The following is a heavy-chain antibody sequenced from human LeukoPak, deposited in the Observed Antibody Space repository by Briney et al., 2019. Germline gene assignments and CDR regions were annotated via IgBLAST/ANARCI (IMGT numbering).Heavy chain of an antibody. Sequence: SVKVSCKASGATFSSYAISWVRHAPGQGLEWMGGSIPIFGTANYAQKSQGRVTITPDESTSTAYMELSSLRSEDTAVYYCARDSWGAVAGTLDYWGQGTLVTVSS. CDR1: GATFSSYA. CDR3: ARDSWGAVAGTLDY. J-gene: IGHJ4*02. V-gene: IGHV1-69*13. CDR2: SIPIFGTA. D-gene: IGHD6-19*01.